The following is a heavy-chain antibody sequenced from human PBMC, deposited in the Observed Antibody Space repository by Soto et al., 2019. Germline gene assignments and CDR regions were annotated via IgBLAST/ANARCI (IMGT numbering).Heavy chain of an antibody. CDR3: AVVPAAIDGEGSDY. CDR2: ISGSGGST. Sequence: GGSLRLSCAASGFTFSSYAMSWVRQAPGKGLEWVSAISGSGGSTHYADSVKGRFTISRDNSKNTLYLQMNSLRAEDTAVYYCAVVPAAIDGEGSDYWGQGTLVTVSS. J-gene: IGHJ4*02. D-gene: IGHD2-2*02. CDR1: GFTFSSYA. V-gene: IGHV3-23*01.